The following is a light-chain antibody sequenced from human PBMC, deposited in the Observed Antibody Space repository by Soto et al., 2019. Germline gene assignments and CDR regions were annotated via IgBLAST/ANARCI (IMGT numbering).Light chain of an antibody. CDR3: QQYNNWPPL. CDR1: QSVSSN. CDR2: GAS. J-gene: IGKJ2*01. Sequence: EIVMTQSPATLSVSPGERATLSCRASQSVSSNLAWYQQKPGQAPRLLIYGASTRATGIPARFSGSGSGTEVPLTISSLQSEDFAVYYCQQYNNWPPLFGQGTKLEIK. V-gene: IGKV3-15*01.